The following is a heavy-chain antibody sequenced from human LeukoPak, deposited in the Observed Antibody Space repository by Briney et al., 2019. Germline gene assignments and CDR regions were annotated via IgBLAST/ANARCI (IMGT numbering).Heavy chain of an antibody. CDR3: AKGGASVTRYVDY. CDR1: GFTFSSYA. CDR2: IVSSGDST. J-gene: IGHJ4*02. D-gene: IGHD4-17*01. V-gene: IGHV3-23*01. Sequence: GGSLRLSCAASGFTFSSYAMSWVRQAPGKGLEWVSAIVSSGDSTYYADSVKGRFTISRDNSQNTLYLQMNSLRPEDTAVYYCAKGGASVTRYVDYWGQGTLVTVSS.